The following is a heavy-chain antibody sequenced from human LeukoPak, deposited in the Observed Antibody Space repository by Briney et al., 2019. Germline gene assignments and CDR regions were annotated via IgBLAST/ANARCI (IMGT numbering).Heavy chain of an antibody. J-gene: IGHJ4*02. Sequence: GGSLRLSCAASGFTFSDYSMSWIRQAPGKGLEWVSYISSSGSTIYYADSVKGRFTIYRDNAKNSLYRQMNSLRTEDTAVYYCARPRSGWYYFDDWGQGTLVTVSS. V-gene: IGHV3-11*01. CDR2: ISSSGSTI. CDR1: GFTFSDYS. CDR3: ARPRSGWYYFDD. D-gene: IGHD6-19*01.